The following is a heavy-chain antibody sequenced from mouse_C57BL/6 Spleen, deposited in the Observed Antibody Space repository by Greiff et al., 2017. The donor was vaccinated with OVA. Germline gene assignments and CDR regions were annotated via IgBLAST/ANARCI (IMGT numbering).Heavy chain of an antibody. V-gene: IGHV3-6*01. Sequence: VQLKESGPGLVKPSQSLSLTCSVTGYSITSGYYWNWIRQFPGNKLEWMGYISYDGSNNYNPSLKNRISITRDTSKNQFFLKLNSVTTEDTATYYCARRGDYYGSGFAYWGQGTLVTVSA. CDR2: ISYDGSN. CDR1: GYSITSGYY. CDR3: ARRGDYYGSGFAY. D-gene: IGHD2-1*01. J-gene: IGHJ3*01.